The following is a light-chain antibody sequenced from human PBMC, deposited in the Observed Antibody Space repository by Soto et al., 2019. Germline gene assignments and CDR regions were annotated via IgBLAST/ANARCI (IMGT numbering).Light chain of an antibody. CDR2: KVS. CDR3: MEGKHWPIT. V-gene: IGKV2-30*02. J-gene: IGKJ5*01. CDR1: QSLVHSDGIAY. Sequence: DVVRTQSALSLPVTLGQPASISCRANQSLVHSDGIAYFSWFQQRPGRSPRRLIYKVSNRDSGVPARFSGSGSGTDFALKISRVEAEDVGVYYCMEGKHWPITFCQGARLEIK.